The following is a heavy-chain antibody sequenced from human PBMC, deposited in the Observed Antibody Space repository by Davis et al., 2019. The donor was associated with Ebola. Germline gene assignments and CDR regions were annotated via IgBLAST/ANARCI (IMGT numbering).Heavy chain of an antibody. J-gene: IGHJ3*02. Sequence: PGGSLRLSCAASGFTFDDYTMHWVRQAPGKGLEWVAVIWYDGSNKYYADSVKGRFTISRDNSKNTLYLQMNSLRAEDTAVYYCARAFGIAAAFDIWGQGTMVTVSS. CDR3: ARAFGIAAAFDI. CDR1: GFTFDDYT. D-gene: IGHD6-13*01. V-gene: IGHV3-33*08. CDR2: IWYDGSNK.